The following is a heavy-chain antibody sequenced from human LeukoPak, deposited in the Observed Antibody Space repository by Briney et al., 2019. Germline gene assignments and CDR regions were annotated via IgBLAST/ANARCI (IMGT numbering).Heavy chain of an antibody. J-gene: IGHJ4*02. CDR2: IYYSGST. D-gene: IGHD1-26*01. CDR1: GGSISSGGYY. V-gene: IGHV4-31*03. Sequence: PSETLSLTCTVSGGSISSGGYYWSWIRQHPGKGLEWIGYIYYSGSTYYNPSLKSRVTISVDTSKNQFSLKLSSVTAADTAVYYCARVSEEWELPYYFDYWGQGTLVTVSS. CDR3: ARVSEEWELPYYFDY.